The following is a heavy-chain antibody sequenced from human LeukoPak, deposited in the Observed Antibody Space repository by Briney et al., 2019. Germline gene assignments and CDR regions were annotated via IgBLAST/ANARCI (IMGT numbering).Heavy chain of an antibody. D-gene: IGHD3-10*01. V-gene: IGHV4-61*02. CDR1: GDYISGSNNSATYY. J-gene: IGHJ4*02. CDR3: ARPSSYYYGSGSSTNDY. Sequence: PSQTLSLACTVSGDYISGSNNSATYYWSWIRQPAGKRLEWLGRIYTRGATNYNPSLKSRVTISVDTSKNQFSLKLSSVTAADTAVYYCARPSSYYYGSGSSTNDYWGQGTLVTVSS. CDR2: IYTRGAT.